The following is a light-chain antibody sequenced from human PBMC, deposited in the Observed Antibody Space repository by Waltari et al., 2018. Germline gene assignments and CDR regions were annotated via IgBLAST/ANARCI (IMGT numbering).Light chain of an antibody. V-gene: IGKV3-11*01. CDR3: QQGSILPLT. Sequence: EIVLTQSPATLSLSAGERVTLSCRASQSVFKYLAWYQLKPGQAPRPLIYDTSKRATGIPARFSGSGSGTDFTLTISNLETDDFALYYCQQGSILPLTFGGGTKVKIK. CDR2: DTS. J-gene: IGKJ4*01. CDR1: QSVFKY.